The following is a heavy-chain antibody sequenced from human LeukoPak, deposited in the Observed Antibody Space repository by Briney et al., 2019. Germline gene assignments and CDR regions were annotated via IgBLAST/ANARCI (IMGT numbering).Heavy chain of an antibody. CDR2: IYYSGST. CDR1: GGSISSSSYY. J-gene: IGHJ4*02. V-gene: IGHV4-39*07. CDR3: ARNHGRPFDY. D-gene: IGHD1-14*01. Sequence: PSETLSLTCTVSGGSISSSSYYWGWIRQPPGKGLEWIGSIYYSGSTYYNPPLKSRVTISVDTSKNQFSLKLSSVTAADTAVYYCARNHGRPFDYWGQGTLVTVSS.